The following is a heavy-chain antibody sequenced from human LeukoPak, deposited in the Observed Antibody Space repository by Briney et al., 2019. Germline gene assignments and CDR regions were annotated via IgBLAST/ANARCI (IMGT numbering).Heavy chain of an antibody. Sequence: SETLSLTCAVYGGSFSGYYWGWIRQPPGKGLEWIGSIYHSGSTYYNPSLKSRVTISVDTSKNQFSLKLSSVTAADTAVYYCAESTVTAGVFDYWGQGTLVTVSS. J-gene: IGHJ4*02. D-gene: IGHD4-17*01. CDR3: AESTVTAGVFDY. V-gene: IGHV4-38-2*01. CDR2: IYHSGST. CDR1: GGSFSGYY.